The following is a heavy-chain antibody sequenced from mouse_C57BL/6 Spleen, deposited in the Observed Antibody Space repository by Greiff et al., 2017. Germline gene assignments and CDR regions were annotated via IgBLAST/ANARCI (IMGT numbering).Heavy chain of an antibody. J-gene: IGHJ4*01. Sequence: LQQSGAGLVRPGSSVTLSCKDSYFAFMASAMRWVNQRPGHGLEWIGSFTMYGDANSYSENFKGKATLTANTSSSTSYMELSSLTAEDSAVYYCARGGAMDYWGQGTSVTVSA. CDR1: YFAFMASA. V-gene: IGHV1-49*01. CDR3: ARGGAMDY. CDR2: FTMYGDAN.